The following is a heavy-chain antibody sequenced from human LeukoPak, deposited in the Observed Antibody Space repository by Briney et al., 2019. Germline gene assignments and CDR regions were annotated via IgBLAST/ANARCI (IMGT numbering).Heavy chain of an antibody. CDR2: INPNSGGT. V-gene: IGHV1-2*02. D-gene: IGHD2-15*01. CDR1: GYTFTDYY. Sequence: ASVKVSCKASGYTFTDYYLHWVRQAPGQGLEWMAWINPNSGGTNSAQKFQGRVTMTRDTSISTAYMELSSLTFDDTAVYYCGRGTIAVVAADLRTDQWGQGTLVIVSS. CDR3: GRGTIAVVAADLRTDQ. J-gene: IGHJ4*02.